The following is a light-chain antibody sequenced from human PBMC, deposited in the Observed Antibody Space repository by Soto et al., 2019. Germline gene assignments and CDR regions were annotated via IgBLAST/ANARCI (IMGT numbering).Light chain of an antibody. CDR3: QQSDSTPYT. CDR2: AAS. CDR1: QSITSY. Sequence: IQMTQSPASLSASVGDRVTITCRASQSITSYVNWYQQKPGKAPKLLIYAASSLQSGVPSRFSGSGSGTDFTLSISSLQREDFATYYWQQSDSTPYTFGQGTKLESK. V-gene: IGKV1-39*01. J-gene: IGKJ2*01.